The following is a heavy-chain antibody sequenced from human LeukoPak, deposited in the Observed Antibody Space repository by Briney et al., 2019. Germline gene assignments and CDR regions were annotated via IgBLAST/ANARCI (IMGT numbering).Heavy chain of an antibody. CDR1: GLTVSNHW. Sequence: GGSLRLSCVASGLTVSNHWMSWVRQAPGKGLEWVANIKQDGSDKNYVDSVKGRFTISRDNAKKLLYLQMNSLRAEDTAVYYCARDLPDVLTGYSDLAFDIWGQGTMVTVSS. D-gene: IGHD3-9*01. V-gene: IGHV3-7*03. CDR3: ARDLPDVLTGYSDLAFDI. CDR2: IKQDGSDK. J-gene: IGHJ3*02.